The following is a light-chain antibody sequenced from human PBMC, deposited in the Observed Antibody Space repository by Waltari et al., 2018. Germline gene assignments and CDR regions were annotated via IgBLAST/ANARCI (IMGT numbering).Light chain of an antibody. Sequence: EIVLTQSPATLSLSPGARATLSCRASQSVDNYLAWYQQKPGQAPRLLIYDASNRATGIPARFSGSGSGTDFTLTINSLEPEDFAVYYCQQRRNWITFGQGTRLEIK. CDR3: QQRRNWIT. CDR1: QSVDNY. V-gene: IGKV3-11*01. J-gene: IGKJ5*01. CDR2: DAS.